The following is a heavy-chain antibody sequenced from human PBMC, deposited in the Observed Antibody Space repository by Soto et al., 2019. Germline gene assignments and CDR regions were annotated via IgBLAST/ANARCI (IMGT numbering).Heavy chain of an antibody. CDR1: GFTFNTFA. CDR2: ISSNGGNT. V-gene: IGHV3-64D*06. CDR3: VKEGYMRSDWYGQFDC. D-gene: IGHD6-19*01. Sequence: LRLSCSASGFTFNTFAMHWVRQTPGRGLEFVSAISSNGGNTYYADSVKGRFAISRDNSKNTLYLQMYSLRPEDTALYYCVKEGYMRSDWYGQFDCWGQGTLVTVSS. J-gene: IGHJ4*02.